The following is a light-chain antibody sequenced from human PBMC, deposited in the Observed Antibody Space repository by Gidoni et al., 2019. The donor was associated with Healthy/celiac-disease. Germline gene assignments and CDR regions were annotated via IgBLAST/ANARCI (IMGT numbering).Light chain of an antibody. J-gene: IGKJ1*01. CDR2: WAS. Sequence: DIVMTQSPDSLSVSLGERATINCKSSQSVLYSSNNKNYLAWYQHKPGQPPKQLIYWASTRESGVPDRFSGSGSGTDFTLTISSLQAEDVAVYYCQQYYSTHWTFGQGTKVEIK. CDR1: QSVLYSSNNKNY. V-gene: IGKV4-1*01. CDR3: QQYYSTHWT.